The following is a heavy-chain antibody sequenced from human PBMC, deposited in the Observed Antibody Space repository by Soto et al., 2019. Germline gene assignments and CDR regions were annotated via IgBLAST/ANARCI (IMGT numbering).Heavy chain of an antibody. D-gene: IGHD2-2*01. CDR3: AQSTGWPGFDF. J-gene: IGHJ4*02. CDR2: IYNGGIT. V-gene: IGHV4-59*13. Sequence: SETLSLTCISSGLSINSDYWSWLRQPPGKGLEWIGHIYNGGITKYNPSLTSRVIISVDMSKSQVSLKLASVTAADTAVYYCAQSTGWPGFDFWGQGVLVTVPQ. CDR1: GLSINSDY.